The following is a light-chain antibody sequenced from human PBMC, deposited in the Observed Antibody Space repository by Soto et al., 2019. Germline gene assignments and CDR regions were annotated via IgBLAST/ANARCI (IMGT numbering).Light chain of an antibody. J-gene: IGKJ5*01. V-gene: IGKV1-9*01. CDR1: QGIGSY. CDR3: QQLFDSPIT. Sequence: DIQLTQSPSFLSASLGDRVTITCRASQGIGSYLAWYQQKPGKAPRLLIYAASTLQSGVPSRFSGSGSDTEFTLTITSLQPEDFATYYCQQLFDSPITFGQGTRLEI. CDR2: AAS.